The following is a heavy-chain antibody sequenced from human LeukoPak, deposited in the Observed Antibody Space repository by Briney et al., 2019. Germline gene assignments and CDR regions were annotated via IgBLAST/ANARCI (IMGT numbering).Heavy chain of an antibody. J-gene: IGHJ4*02. CDR3: ARDGSGSHFDY. Sequence: VRSLRLSCAASGFTFSSYAMHWVRQAPGKGLEGVAGISYDGSNKYYADSVKGRSTISRDNSKNTLYLQMNGLRAEDTAVYYCARDGSGSHFDYWGQGTLVTVSS. V-gene: IGHV3-30*04. D-gene: IGHD3-10*01. CDR2: ISYDGSNK. CDR1: GFTFSSYA.